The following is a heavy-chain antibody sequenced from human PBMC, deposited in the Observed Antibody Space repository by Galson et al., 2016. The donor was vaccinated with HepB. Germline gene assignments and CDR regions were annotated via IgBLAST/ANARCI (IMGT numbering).Heavy chain of an antibody. Sequence: PALVKPTQTLTLTCTFSGFSLSTSGVGVGWIRQPPGKALEWLALIYWNDDKHYSPSLKSRLTITKDTSKNQVVLTMTNMDPVDTATYYCAHRPARGESGDRNYYCYSDYGMDGWGQGTTVTVSS. CDR3: AHRPARGESGDRNYYCYSDYGMDG. CDR2: IYWNDDK. CDR1: GFSLSTSGVG. V-gene: IGHV2-5*01. J-gene: IGHJ6*02. D-gene: IGHD3-22*01.